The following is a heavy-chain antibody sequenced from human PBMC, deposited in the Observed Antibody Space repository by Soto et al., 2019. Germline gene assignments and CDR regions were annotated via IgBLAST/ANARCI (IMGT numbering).Heavy chain of an antibody. CDR2: ISYDGSNK. CDR1: GFTFSSYA. Sequence: QVQLVESGGGVVQPGRSLRPSCAASGFTFSSYAMHWVRQAPGKGLEWVAVISYDGSNKYYADSVKGRFTISRDNSKNTLYLQMNSLRAEDTAVYYCACPQVVAATAAFDIWGQGTMVTVSS. V-gene: IGHV3-30-3*01. J-gene: IGHJ3*02. CDR3: ACPQVVAATAAFDI. D-gene: IGHD2-15*01.